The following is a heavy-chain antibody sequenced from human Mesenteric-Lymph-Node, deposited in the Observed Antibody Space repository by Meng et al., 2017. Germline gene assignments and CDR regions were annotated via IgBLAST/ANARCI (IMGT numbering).Heavy chain of an antibody. D-gene: IGHD3-22*01. V-gene: IGHV3-48*04. J-gene: IGHJ4*02. Sequence: LSLTCATSGFTFSAYTMNWVRQAPGKGLEWVSHISSSGSTIYYADSVKGRFTISRDNAKNSLYLQMNSLRAEDTAVYYCARESRDRGFDYWGQGTLVTVSS. CDR2: ISSSGSTI. CDR1: GFTFSAYT. CDR3: ARESRDRGFDY.